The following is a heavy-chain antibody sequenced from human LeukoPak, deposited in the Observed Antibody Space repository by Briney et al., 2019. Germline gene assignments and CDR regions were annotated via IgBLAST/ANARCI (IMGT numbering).Heavy chain of an antibody. Sequence: SETLSPTCNVSGYTINSGYYWSWIRQTPGNGLEWIGETTHSGSTDYNPSLKSRVSVSVDTSKNQFSLRLTSVTAADTAVYYCARGPAYSWLRSGSVCFFDFWGQGVLVTVSS. CDR3: ARGPAYSWLRSGSVCFFDF. V-gene: IGHV4-34*01. CDR2: TTHSGST. D-gene: IGHD3-10*01. CDR1: GYTINSGYY. J-gene: IGHJ4*02.